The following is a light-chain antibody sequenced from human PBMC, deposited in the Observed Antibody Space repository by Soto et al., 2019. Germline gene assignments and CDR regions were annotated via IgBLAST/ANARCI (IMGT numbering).Light chain of an antibody. CDR3: QQYGSSPLYA. V-gene: IGKV3-20*01. CDR2: DTS. J-gene: IGKJ2*01. Sequence: EIELTQSPGTLSLSPGERVTLSCRASQSVSNNHFAWYQQKHGQAPRLLIYDTSTRATGILDRFSGSGSGKDFTMTISRMEPEDFAVYYSQQYGSSPLYAFGQGTRLEIK. CDR1: QSVSNNH.